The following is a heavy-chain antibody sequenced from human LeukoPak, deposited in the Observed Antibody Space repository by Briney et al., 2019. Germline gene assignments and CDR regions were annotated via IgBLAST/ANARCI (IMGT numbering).Heavy chain of an antibody. J-gene: IGHJ4*02. Sequence: GASVKVSCKASGYVYTSHWMHWVRQAPGQGLEWMGGIIPIFGTANYAQKFQGRVTITADESTSTAYMELSSLRSEDTAVYYCARDLGNYFDYWGQGTLVTVSS. CDR2: IIPIFGTA. V-gene: IGHV1-69*13. D-gene: IGHD7-27*01. CDR3: ARDLGNYFDY. CDR1: GYVYTSHW.